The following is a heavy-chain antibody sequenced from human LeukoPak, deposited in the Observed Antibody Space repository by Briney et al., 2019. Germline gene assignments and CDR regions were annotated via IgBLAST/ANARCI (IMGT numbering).Heavy chain of an antibody. CDR1: GFTFSSYA. Sequence: GGSLRLSCAASGFTFSSYAMSWVRQAPGKGLEWVSAISGSGGTTYFADSVKGRFTISRDNSKNTLFLQMHSLRAEDTAVYYCAKDSRYCSSTGWYAEFDYWGQGTLVTVSS. J-gene: IGHJ4*02. CDR3: AKDSRYCSSTGWYAEFDY. CDR2: ISGSGGTT. D-gene: IGHD2-2*01. V-gene: IGHV3-23*01.